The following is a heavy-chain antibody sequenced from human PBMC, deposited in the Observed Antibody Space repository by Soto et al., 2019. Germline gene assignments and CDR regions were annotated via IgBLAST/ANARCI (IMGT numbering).Heavy chain of an antibody. CDR2: ISSSSSYI. CDR1: GFTFSSYS. CDR3: AIEGVITTPPPLAD. Sequence: GSLRLSCAASGFTFSSYSMNWVRQAPGKGLEWVSSISSSSSYIYYADSVKGRFTISRDNAKNSLYLQMNSLRAEDTAVYYCAIEGVITTPPPLADSGQGTLVTVSS. V-gene: IGHV3-21*01. J-gene: IGHJ4*02. D-gene: IGHD3-22*01.